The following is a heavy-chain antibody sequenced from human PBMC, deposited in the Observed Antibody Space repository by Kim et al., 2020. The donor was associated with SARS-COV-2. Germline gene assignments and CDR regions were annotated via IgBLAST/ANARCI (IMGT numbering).Heavy chain of an antibody. Sequence: SETLSLTCTVSGGSISSSSYYWGWIRQPPGKGLEWIGSIYYSGSTYYNPSLKSRVTISVDTSKNQFSLKLSSVTAADTAVYYCARDWGATSSYRKNWFDPWGQGTLVTVSS. CDR2: IYYSGST. J-gene: IGHJ5*02. V-gene: IGHV4-39*07. CDR1: GGSISSSSYY. CDR3: ARDWGATSSYRKNWFDP. D-gene: IGHD1-26*01.